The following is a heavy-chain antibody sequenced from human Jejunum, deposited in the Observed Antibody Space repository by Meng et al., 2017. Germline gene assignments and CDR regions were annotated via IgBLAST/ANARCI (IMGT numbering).Heavy chain of an antibody. J-gene: IGHJ3*02. CDR1: GFTFSDSY. V-gene: IGHV3-11*04. Sequence: SLTISCAASGFTFSDSYMSWIRLAPGKGLEWLSYISGNGRTIYYVDSVKGRCTISRDTAKNSLYLQMNSLRVEDTAVYFCARVSWFADVPPYDAFDIWGQGTMVTVSS. D-gene: IGHD3-10*01. CDR2: ISGNGRTI. CDR3: ARVSWFADVPPYDAFDI.